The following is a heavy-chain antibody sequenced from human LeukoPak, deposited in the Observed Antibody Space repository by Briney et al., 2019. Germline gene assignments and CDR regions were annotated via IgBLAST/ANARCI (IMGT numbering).Heavy chain of an antibody. CDR2: IYYSGST. V-gene: IGHV4-39*02. J-gene: IGHJ4*02. Sequence: SETLSLTCTVSGGSISSSSYYWGRIRQPPGKGLEWIGCIYYSGSTYYNPSLKSRVTLSADTHQNQFTLKLSSVTAADTDVYYCARDVWSGLTYYYAPRFFDYWGQGTLVTVSS. D-gene: IGHD3-10*01. CDR3: ARDVWSGLTYYYAPRFFDY. CDR1: GGSISSSSYY.